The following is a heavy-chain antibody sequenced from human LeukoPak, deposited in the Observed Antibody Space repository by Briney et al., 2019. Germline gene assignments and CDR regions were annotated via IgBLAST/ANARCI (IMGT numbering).Heavy chain of an antibody. Sequence: GRSLRLSCAASGFTFSSYAMHWVRQAPGKGLEWVAVISYDGSNKYYADSVKSRFTISRDNSKNTLYLQMNSLRAEDTAVYYCAKGSTIGVFFDYWGQGTLVTVSS. D-gene: IGHD2/OR15-2a*01. CDR1: GFTFSSYA. CDR2: ISYDGSNK. V-gene: IGHV3-30-3*01. CDR3: AKGSTIGVFFDY. J-gene: IGHJ4*02.